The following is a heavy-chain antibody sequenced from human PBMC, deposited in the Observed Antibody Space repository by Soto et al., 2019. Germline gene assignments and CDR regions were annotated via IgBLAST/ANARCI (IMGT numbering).Heavy chain of an antibody. J-gene: IGHJ6*02. D-gene: IGHD3-10*01. Sequence: PGGSLSLSCAASGFTFSSYGMHWVRQAPGKGLEWVAVISYDGSNKYYADSVKGRFTISRDNSKNTLYLQMNSLRAEDTAVYYCAKDGITMVRGTSYYYYYGMDVWGQGTTVTVSS. CDR1: GFTFSSYG. CDR2: ISYDGSNK. CDR3: AKDGITMVRGTSYYYYYGMDV. V-gene: IGHV3-30*18.